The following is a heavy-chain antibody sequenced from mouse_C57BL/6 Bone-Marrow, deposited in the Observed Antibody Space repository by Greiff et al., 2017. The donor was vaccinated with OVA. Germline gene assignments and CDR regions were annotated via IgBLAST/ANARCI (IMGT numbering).Heavy chain of an antibody. CDR1: GFTFSSYA. D-gene: IGHD2-1*01. V-gene: IGHV5-9-1*02. J-gene: IGHJ2*01. Sequence: EVQLKESGEGLVKPGGSLKLSCAASGFTFSSYAMSWVRQTPEKRLEWVAYISSGGDYIYYADTVKGRFTISRDNARNTLYLQMSSLKSEDTAMYYCTREVIYYGNFDYWGQGTTLTVSS. CDR3: TREVIYYGNFDY. CDR2: ISSGGDYI.